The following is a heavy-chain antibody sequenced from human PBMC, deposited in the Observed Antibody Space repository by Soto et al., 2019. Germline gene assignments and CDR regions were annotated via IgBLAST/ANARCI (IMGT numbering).Heavy chain of an antibody. Sequence: EVQLVESGGALVQPGGSPRLSCAASGFSFSSYWMSWVRQAPGKGLEWVANIKQDGSKKHYVDSVKGRFTISRDNAKNSLYLQMNSLRAEDTAVYYCARDSPRGYSYGYAGDAFDIWGQGTMVTVSS. CDR1: GFSFSSYW. D-gene: IGHD5-18*01. J-gene: IGHJ3*02. CDR3: ARDSPRGYSYGYAGDAFDI. V-gene: IGHV3-7*01. CDR2: IKQDGSKK.